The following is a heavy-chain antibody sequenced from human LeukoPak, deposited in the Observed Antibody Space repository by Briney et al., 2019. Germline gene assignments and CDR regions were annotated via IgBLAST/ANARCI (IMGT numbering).Heavy chain of an antibody. CDR2: INPNSGAT. D-gene: IGHD1-14*01. V-gene: IGHV1-2*02. CDR3: ARLNGNHFDY. J-gene: IGHJ4*02. CDR1: GYTFTVYF. Sequence: ASVTVSCTASGYTFTVYFMHWMRQAPGQALEWMAWINPNSGATDYAQKFQGRVTMTRDTSTSTAYMELSRLRSDDTAVYYCARLNGNHFDYWGQGTLVTVSS.